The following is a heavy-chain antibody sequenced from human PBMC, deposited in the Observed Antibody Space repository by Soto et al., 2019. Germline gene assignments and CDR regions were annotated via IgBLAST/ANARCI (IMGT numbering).Heavy chain of an antibody. CDR2: INQDGNEK. Sequence: CVRQATGMGLEWVANINQDGNEKNYVEDVKGRFTISRDNAENSLYLQMDSLRVEDTAVYYCATYCFLEATRRLACWAQGPVV. J-gene: IGHJ4*02. D-gene: IGHD3-3*01. V-gene: IGHV3-7*03. CDR3: ATYCFLEATRRLAC.